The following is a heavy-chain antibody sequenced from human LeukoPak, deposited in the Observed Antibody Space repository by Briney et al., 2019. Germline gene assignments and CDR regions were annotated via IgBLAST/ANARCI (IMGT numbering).Heavy chain of an antibody. J-gene: IGHJ4*02. CDR1: EFTFSSYW. V-gene: IGHV3-23*01. D-gene: IGHD1-1*01. Sequence: HPGGSLRLSCAASEFTFSSYWMSWVRQAPGKGLEWVSAISGSGGSTYYADSVKGRFTISRDNAKDSLYLQMNSLRAEDTAVYYCARALTTLTYEGYWGQGTLVTVSS. CDR3: ARALTTLTYEGY. CDR2: ISGSGGST.